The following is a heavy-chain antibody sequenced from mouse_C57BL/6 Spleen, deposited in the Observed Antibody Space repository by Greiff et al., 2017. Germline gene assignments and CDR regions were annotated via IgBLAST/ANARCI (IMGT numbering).Heavy chain of an antibody. V-gene: IGHV1-80*01. Sequence: QVQLQQSGAELVKPGASVKISCKASGYAFSSSWMNWVKQRPGKGLEWIGQIYPGDGDTNYNGKFKGKAPLTADKSSSTAYMQRSSLTSEDSAVYFCARGAYYSNVAWFAYWGQGTLVTVSA. CDR1: GYAFSSSW. D-gene: IGHD2-5*01. CDR3: ARGAYYSNVAWFAY. J-gene: IGHJ3*01. CDR2: IYPGDGDT.